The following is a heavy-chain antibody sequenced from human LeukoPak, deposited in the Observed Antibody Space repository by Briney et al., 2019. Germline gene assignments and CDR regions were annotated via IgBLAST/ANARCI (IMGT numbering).Heavy chain of an antibody. D-gene: IGHD2-2*03. Sequence: SVKVSCKASGGTFSSYAISWVRQAPGQGLEWMGGIIPIFGTANYAQKFQGRVTITADESTSTAYMELSSLRSEDTAVYYCARDAPSGYCSSTSCYSHAFDIWGQGTMVTVSS. CDR3: ARDAPSGYCSSTSCYSHAFDI. CDR1: GGTFSSYA. J-gene: IGHJ3*02. V-gene: IGHV1-69*13. CDR2: IIPIFGTA.